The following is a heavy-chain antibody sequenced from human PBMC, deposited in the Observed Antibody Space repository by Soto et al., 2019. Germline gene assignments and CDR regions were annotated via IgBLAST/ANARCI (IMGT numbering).Heavy chain of an antibody. Sequence: QVQLVQSGAEVKKPGSSVKVSCKASGGTFTSYAISWVRQAPGQGLEWVGGIIPIFGTADYAQKFQGRVTITADESTRTAYMEPSSLRCEDTAVYYCATMKGGYQSYYYGMDVWGQGTTVTVSS. D-gene: IGHD3-16*02. CDR2: IIPIFGTA. V-gene: IGHV1-69*12. CDR3: ATMKGGYQSYYYGMDV. J-gene: IGHJ6*02. CDR1: GGTFTSYA.